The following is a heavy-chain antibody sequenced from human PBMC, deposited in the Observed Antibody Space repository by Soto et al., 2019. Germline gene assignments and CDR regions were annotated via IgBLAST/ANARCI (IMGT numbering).Heavy chain of an antibody. Sequence: QVQLVQSGAEVQKPGSSVKVSCQASGGTFNNFAFTWVRQAPGQGLEWLGGIMPVFHTTNIAQTCQDRITVTADEFTTTVYMEMTSLRYDDTAGYYCAAATISPVSATLYPYGMDVWGQGTTVTVSS. J-gene: IGHJ6*02. CDR1: GGTFNNFA. CDR2: IMPVFHTT. CDR3: AAATISPVSATLYPYGMDV. D-gene: IGHD6-25*01. V-gene: IGHV1-69*01.